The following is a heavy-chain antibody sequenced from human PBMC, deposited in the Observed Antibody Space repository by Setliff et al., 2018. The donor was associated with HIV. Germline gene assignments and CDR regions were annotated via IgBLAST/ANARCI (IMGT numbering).Heavy chain of an antibody. V-gene: IGHV2-5*02. J-gene: IGHJ1*01. CDR1: GFSLSTSGVC. CDR2: IYWDDDK. CDR3: AQLLGDCNDGTCHSEYFRH. D-gene: IGHD2-21*02. Sequence: SGPTLVNPTQTLTLTCTFSGFSLSTSGVCVGWIRQPPGKALEWLALIYWDDDKRYSPSLKSRLTITKDTSKNQVVLTMTNMDPVDTATYYCAQLLGDCNDGTCHSEYFRHWGQGALVTVSS.